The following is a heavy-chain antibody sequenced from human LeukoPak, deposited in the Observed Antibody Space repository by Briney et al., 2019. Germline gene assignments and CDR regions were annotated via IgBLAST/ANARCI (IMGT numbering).Heavy chain of an antibody. Sequence: ASVKVSCKASGYTFTSYYMHWVRQAPGQGLEWMGIINPSGGSTSYAQRFQGRGTMTRDTSTSTVYMELRSLRPEDPAVYYCARPYSSGGSCYWGDGMDVWGQGTPVTVSS. D-gene: IGHD2-15*01. J-gene: IGHJ6*02. CDR3: ARPYSSGGSCYWGDGMDV. V-gene: IGHV1-46*01. CDR1: GYTFTSYY. CDR2: INPSGGST.